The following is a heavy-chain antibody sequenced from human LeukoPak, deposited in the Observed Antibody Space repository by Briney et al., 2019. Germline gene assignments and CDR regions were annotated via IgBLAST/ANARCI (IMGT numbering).Heavy chain of an antibody. D-gene: IGHD1-14*01. CDR2: ISGSGRT. V-gene: IGHV3-23*01. Sequence: GGSLRLSCAASTFTLSSLAMTWVRQAPVRGLEWVSAISGSGRTYYADSVKGRFAISRDISKNTLYLQMDSLRADDTAVYYCAKLPTSTTTGQFDYWGQGTLVTVSS. CDR3: AKLPTSTTTGQFDY. CDR1: TFTLSSLA. J-gene: IGHJ4*02.